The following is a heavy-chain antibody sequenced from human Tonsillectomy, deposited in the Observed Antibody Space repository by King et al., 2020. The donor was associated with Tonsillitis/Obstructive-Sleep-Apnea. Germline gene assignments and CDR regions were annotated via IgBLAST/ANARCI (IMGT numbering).Heavy chain of an antibody. V-gene: IGHV4-34*01. CDR2: IKHRGST. J-gene: IGHJ3*02. CDR1: GGAVSGYY. CDR3: ARGDHYGDYQGAFEI. Sequence: VQLQQWGAGLLKPSETLSLTCAVYGGAVSGYYWRWIRQPPGEGREWSGEIKHRGSTNYNPALKRRVTISVETSKKQLSLKLSSVTAADTAVYYCARGDHYGDYQGAFEIWGQGTMVTVSS. D-gene: IGHD4-17*01.